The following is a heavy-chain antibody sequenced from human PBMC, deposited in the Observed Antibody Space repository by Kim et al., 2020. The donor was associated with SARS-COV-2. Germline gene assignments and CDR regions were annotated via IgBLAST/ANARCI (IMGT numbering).Heavy chain of an antibody. Sequence: YADSVKGRFTISRDNSKNTLYLQMNSLRAEDTAVYYCAKSPEGATTDFDYWGQGTLVTVSS. CDR3: AKSPEGATTDFDY. J-gene: IGHJ4*02. D-gene: IGHD1-26*01. V-gene: IGHV3-23*01.